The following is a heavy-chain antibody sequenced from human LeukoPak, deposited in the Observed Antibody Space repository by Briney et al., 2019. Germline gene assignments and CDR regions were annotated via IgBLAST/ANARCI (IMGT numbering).Heavy chain of an antibody. CDR2: IYYSGST. V-gene: IGHV4-39*07. CDR3: ARVGIAVAGTTVDY. J-gene: IGHJ4*02. CDR1: GGSISSSSYY. Sequence: SETLSLTCTVSGGSISSSSYYWGWIRQPPGKGLEWIGSIYYSGSTYYNPSLKSRVTISVDTSKNQFSLKLSSVTAADTAVYYCARVGIAVAGTTVDYWGQGTLVTVSS. D-gene: IGHD6-19*01.